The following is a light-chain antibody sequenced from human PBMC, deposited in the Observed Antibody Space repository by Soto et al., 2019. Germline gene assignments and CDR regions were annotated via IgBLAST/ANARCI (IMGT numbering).Light chain of an antibody. CDR2: DAS. Sequence: ELVLTQSPATLSVSPGERATLSCRASQGVGSTLAWYQQQPGQAPRLLIYDASTRATGVPARFSGDGSGTDFTLTISSLQSDDFAMYYCQHYKTWPLAFGGGTRVEI. CDR1: QGVGST. V-gene: IGKV3-15*01. CDR3: QHYKTWPLA. J-gene: IGKJ4*01.